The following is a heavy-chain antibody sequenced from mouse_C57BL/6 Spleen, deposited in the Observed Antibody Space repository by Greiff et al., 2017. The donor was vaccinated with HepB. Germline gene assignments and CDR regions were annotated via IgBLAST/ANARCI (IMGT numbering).Heavy chain of an antibody. J-gene: IGHJ4*01. V-gene: IGHV5-9-1*02. D-gene: IGHD2-3*01. CDR1: GFTFSSYA. Sequence: EVNVVESGEGLVKPGGSLKLSCAASGFTFSSYAMSWVRQTPEQRLEWVAYISSGGDYIYYADTVKGRFTISRDNARNTLYLQMSSLKYEDTAMYYCTRDGYDAMDYWGQGTSVTVSS. CDR2: ISSGGDYI. CDR3: TRDGYDAMDY.